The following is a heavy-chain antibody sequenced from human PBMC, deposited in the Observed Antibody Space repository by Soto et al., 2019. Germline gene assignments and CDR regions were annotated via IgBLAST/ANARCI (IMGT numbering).Heavy chain of an antibody. J-gene: IGHJ4*02. CDR1: GFTFSSYA. CDR2: ISGSGGST. Sequence: EVQLLESGGGLVQPGGSLRLSCAASGFTFSSYAMSWVRQAPGKGLEWVSAISGSGGSTYYADSMKGRFTISRDNSKNTLYLQMNSLRAEDTAVYYCASPGRGSGSYLGGHYWGQGTLVTVSS. CDR3: ASPGRGSGSYLGGHY. D-gene: IGHD3-10*01. V-gene: IGHV3-23*01.